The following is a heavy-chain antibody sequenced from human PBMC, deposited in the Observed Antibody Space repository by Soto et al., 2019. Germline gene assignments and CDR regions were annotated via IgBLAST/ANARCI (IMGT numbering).Heavy chain of an antibody. CDR1: GDSVSSNSAA. V-gene: IGHV6-1*01. J-gene: IGHJ5*02. Sequence: PSQTLSLTCAISGDSVSSNSAAWNWIRQSPSIGLEWLGRTYYRSKWYNDYAVSVKSRITINPDTPKNQFSLQLNSVTPEDTAVYYCASDGRSSGAGWFDPWGQGTLVTVSS. CDR3: ASDGRSSGAGWFDP. CDR2: TYYRSKWYN. D-gene: IGHD6-6*01.